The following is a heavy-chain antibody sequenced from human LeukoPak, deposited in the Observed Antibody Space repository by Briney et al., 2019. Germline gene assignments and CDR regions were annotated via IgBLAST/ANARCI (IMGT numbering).Heavy chain of an antibody. Sequence: GRSLRLSCAASGFTFSSYAMHWVRQAPGKGLEWVAVISYDGSNKYYADSVKGRFTISRDNSKNTLYLQMNSLRAEDTAVYYCANGNYGYWGQGTLVTVSS. CDR3: ANGNYGY. CDR2: ISYDGSNK. D-gene: IGHD4-17*01. J-gene: IGHJ4*02. CDR1: GFTFSSYA. V-gene: IGHV3-30-3*01.